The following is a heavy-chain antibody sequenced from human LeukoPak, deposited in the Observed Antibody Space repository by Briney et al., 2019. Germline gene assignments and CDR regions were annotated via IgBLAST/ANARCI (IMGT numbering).Heavy chain of an antibody. V-gene: IGHV1-18*04. CDR1: GYTFTGYY. CDR3: AREYYYDSSGAFDY. J-gene: IGHJ4*02. Sequence: ASVKVSCKASGYTFTGYYMHWVRQAPGQGLEWMGWISAYNGNTNYAQKLQGRVTMTTDTSTSTAYMELRSLRSDDTAVYYCAREYYYDSSGAFDYWGQGTLVTVSS. CDR2: ISAYNGNT. D-gene: IGHD3-22*01.